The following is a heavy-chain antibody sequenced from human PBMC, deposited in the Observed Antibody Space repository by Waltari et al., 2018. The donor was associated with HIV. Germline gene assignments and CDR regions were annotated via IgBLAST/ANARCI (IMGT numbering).Heavy chain of an antibody. V-gene: IGHV3-33*01. CDR1: GFSFGAYA. Sequence: QVQLVESGGGMVQPGGSLRLPCAATGFSFGAYAMDWVRPAPGKGLEWVAVVWYDGTNKYYADSVKGRFLISRDNSKRTLYLQMNHLTAEDTAVYYCARDLQATVAVDYFDFWGQGTLVTVSS. CDR3: ARDLQATVAVDYFDF. J-gene: IGHJ4*02. CDR2: VWYDGTNK.